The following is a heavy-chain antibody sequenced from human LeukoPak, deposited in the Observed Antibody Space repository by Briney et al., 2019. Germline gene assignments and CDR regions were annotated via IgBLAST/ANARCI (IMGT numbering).Heavy chain of an antibody. D-gene: IGHD3-3*01. J-gene: IGHJ6*03. V-gene: IGHV3-23*01. CDR2: ISGSGGST. Sequence: GGSLRLSCAASGFTFSSYAMSWVRQAPGKGLEWVSAISGSGGSTYYADSVKGRFTISRDNSKNTLYLQMNSLRAEDTAVYYCAKGLEQYYDFWSGPGDYYYYYYMDVWGKGTTVTVSS. CDR1: GFTFSSYA. CDR3: AKGLEQYYDFWSGPGDYYYYYYMDV.